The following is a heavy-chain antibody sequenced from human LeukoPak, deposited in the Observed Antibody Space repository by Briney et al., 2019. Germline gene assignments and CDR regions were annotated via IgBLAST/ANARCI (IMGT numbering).Heavy chain of an antibody. J-gene: IGHJ4*02. CDR3: ASGPRRITIFGVVPNPPDY. CDR1: GYTFTGYY. Sequence: ASVKVSRKASGYTFTGYYMHWVRLAPGQGLEWMGWINPNSGGTNYAQKFQGRVTMTRDTSISTAYMELSRLRSDDTAVYYCASGPRRITIFGVVPNPPDYWGQGTLVTVSS. D-gene: IGHD3-3*01. V-gene: IGHV1-2*02. CDR2: INPNSGGT.